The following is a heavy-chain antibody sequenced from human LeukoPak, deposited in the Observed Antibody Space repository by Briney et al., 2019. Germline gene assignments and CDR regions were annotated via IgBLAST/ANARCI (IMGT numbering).Heavy chain of an antibody. D-gene: IGHD3-10*01. CDR1: GYTFTAYY. Sequence: ASVKVSCKASGYTFTAYYIHWVRQAPGQGLEWMGWINPNSGDTNYAQKFQGRVTMTRDTSISTAYMELSRLRSDDTAVYYCARDMYYYGSGSYYSHYYYYYMDVWGKGTTVTISS. J-gene: IGHJ6*03. CDR3: ARDMYYYGSGSYYSHYYYYYMDV. CDR2: INPNSGDT. V-gene: IGHV1-2*02.